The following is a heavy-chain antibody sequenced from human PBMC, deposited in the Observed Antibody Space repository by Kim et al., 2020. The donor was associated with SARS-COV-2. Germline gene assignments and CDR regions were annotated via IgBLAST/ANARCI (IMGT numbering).Heavy chain of an antibody. J-gene: IGHJ3*02. D-gene: IGHD3-22*01. Sequence: GGSLRLSCAASGFTFSSYAMSWVRQAPGKGLEWVSAISGSGGSTYYADSVKGRFTISRDNSKNTLYLQMNSLRAEDTAVYYCAKDQSLTYYYDSSGYAFDIWGQGTMVTVSS. CDR3: AKDQSLTYYYDSSGYAFDI. CDR2: ISGSGGST. CDR1: GFTFSSYA. V-gene: IGHV3-23*01.